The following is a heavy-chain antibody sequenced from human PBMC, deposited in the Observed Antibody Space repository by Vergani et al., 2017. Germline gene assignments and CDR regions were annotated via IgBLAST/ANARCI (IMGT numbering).Heavy chain of an antibody. CDR2: INHSGST. D-gene: IGHD5-12*01. CDR3: ARGRARXYSGYERYYYGMDV. V-gene: IGHV4-34*01. J-gene: IGHJ6*02. Sequence: QVQLQQWGAGLLKPSETLPLTCAVYGGSFSGYYWSWIRQPPGKGLEWIGEINHSGSTNYNPSLKSRVTISVDTSKNQLSLKLSSVTAADTAVYYCARGRARXYSGYERYYYGMDVWGQGTTVTVSS. CDR1: GGSFSGYY.